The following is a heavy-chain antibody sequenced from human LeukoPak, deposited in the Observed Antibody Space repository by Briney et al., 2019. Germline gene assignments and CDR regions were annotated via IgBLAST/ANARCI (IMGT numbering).Heavy chain of an antibody. CDR2: IYYTGST. Sequence: SETLSLTCTLSGGSITNTKYYWGWIRQPPRKGLEWIGSIYYTGSTYYNPSLKSRVTISVDTSKNQFSLKLRSVTAADTALYYCTRHTGYISGQYSNYEDSWGQGTLVTVSS. CDR1: GGSITNTKYY. CDR3: TRHTGYISGQYSNYEDS. V-gene: IGHV4-39*01. J-gene: IGHJ4*02. D-gene: IGHD4-11*01.